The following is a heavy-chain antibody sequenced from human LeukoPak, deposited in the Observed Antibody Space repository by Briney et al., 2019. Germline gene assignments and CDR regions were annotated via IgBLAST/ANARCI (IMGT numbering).Heavy chain of an antibody. J-gene: IGHJ4*02. D-gene: IGHD3-10*01. CDR1: GFTFSSYA. Sequence: PGGSLRLSCAASGFTFSSYAMSWVRQAPGKGLEWVSTISGGGGTYYADSVKGRFTTSRDNFKNTLHLQMNSLRAEDTAVYYCVKNYGHGSGSYYPDYWGQGTLVTVSS. CDR2: ISGGGGT. V-gene: IGHV3-23*01. CDR3: VKNYGHGSGSYYPDY.